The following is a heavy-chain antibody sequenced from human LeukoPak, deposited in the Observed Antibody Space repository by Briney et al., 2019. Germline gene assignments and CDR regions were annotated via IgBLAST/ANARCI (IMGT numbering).Heavy chain of an antibody. CDR1: GFTFSRYW. Sequence: GGSLRLSCAASGFTFSRYWMSWVRQAPGKGLEWVANIKEDGSETYYADSVRGRFTISRDNAKSSLFHQMNSLRAEDTAVYYCARDDEFTLGTDSWGQGTLVTVSS. V-gene: IGHV3-7*01. D-gene: IGHD3-16*01. J-gene: IGHJ4*02. CDR3: ARDDEFTLGTDS. CDR2: IKEDGSET.